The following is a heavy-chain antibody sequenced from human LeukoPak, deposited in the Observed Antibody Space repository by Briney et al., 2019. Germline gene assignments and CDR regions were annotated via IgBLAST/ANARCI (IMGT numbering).Heavy chain of an antibody. CDR2: INPNSGGT. Sequence: ASVKVSCKASGYTFTCYYMHWVRQAPGQGPEWMGRINPNSGGTNYAQKFQGRVTMTRDTSISTAYMELSRLRSDDTAVYYCARDHGYSSGWYNYWGQGTLVTIFS. V-gene: IGHV1-2*06. CDR1: GYTFTCYY. J-gene: IGHJ4*02. D-gene: IGHD6-19*01. CDR3: ARDHGYSSGWYNY.